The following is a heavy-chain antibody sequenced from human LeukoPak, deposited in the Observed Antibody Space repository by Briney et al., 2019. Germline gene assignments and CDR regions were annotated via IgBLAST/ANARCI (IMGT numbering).Heavy chain of an antibody. CDR1: GYTFTGFY. D-gene: IGHD6-13*01. CDR3: ARWDRYSSCPDY. J-gene: IGHJ4*02. Sequence: ASVKVSCKASGYTFTGFYMHWVRQAPGQGVEGMGWINPHSADTGYAQKFLGRVTMTRDMSISTIYMELTRLRSDDTALYYCARWDRYSSCPDYWGQGTLVTVSS. CDR2: INPHSADT. V-gene: IGHV1-2*02.